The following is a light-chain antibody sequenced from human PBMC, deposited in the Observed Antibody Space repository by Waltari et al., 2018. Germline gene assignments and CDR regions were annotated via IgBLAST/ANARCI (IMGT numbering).Light chain of an antibody. V-gene: IGKV3-20*01. CDR3: QQYGASYSVT. CDR2: GAS. Sequence: EIVLTQSPGTLSLSQGDTATLSCRASESVTTNYLAWYPQKFGQAPRLLIYGASNRATGVPVRFSGSGSGTDFTLTITSLTPEDFAVYYCQQYGASYSVTFGQGTRLEIK. CDR1: ESVTTNY. J-gene: IGKJ5*01.